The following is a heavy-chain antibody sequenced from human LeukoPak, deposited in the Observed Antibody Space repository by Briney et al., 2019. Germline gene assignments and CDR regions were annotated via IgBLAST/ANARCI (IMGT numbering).Heavy chain of an antibody. D-gene: IGHD2-2*01. V-gene: IGHV3-21*01. J-gene: IGHJ3*02. CDR1: GFTFSGYS. Sequence: GGSLRLSCAASGFTFSGYSMNWVRQAPGKGLEWVSSISSSSSYIYYADSVKGRFTISRDNAKNSLYLQMNSLRAEDTAVYYCARDGSGYCSSTSCYGVGTFDIWGQGTMVTVSS. CDR3: ARDGSGYCSSTSCYGVGTFDI. CDR2: ISSSSSYI.